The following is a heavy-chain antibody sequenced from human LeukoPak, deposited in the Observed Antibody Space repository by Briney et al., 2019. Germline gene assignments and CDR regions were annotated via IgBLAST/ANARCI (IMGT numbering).Heavy chain of an antibody. V-gene: IGHV3-66*01. J-gene: IGHJ4*02. Sequence: GGSLRLSCAASGFTVNSNYMSWVRQAPGKGLEWVSVVYSGDRTYYADSVKGRFTISRDDSTNTLYLLMNSLRAEDTAVYYCARGYLIDYWGQGTLVTVSS. CDR3: ARGYLIDY. D-gene: IGHD1-26*01. CDR1: GFTVNSNY. CDR2: VYSGDRT.